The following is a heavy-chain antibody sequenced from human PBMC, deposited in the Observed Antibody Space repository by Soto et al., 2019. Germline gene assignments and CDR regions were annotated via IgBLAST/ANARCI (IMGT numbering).Heavy chain of an antibody. CDR2: VSPYNGIA. J-gene: IGHJ4*02. V-gene: IGHV1-18*04. CDR1: GYTFSNYA. D-gene: IGHD2-8*01. Sequence: ASVKVSCKTSGYTFSNYAISWVRQTPGQGLEWMGWVSPYNGIANYTQKFQGRVTMTTDTSTATAHMELTSLRSDDTAMYYCARGISRIMAAPDYWGQGTLVTVSS. CDR3: ARGISRIMAAPDY.